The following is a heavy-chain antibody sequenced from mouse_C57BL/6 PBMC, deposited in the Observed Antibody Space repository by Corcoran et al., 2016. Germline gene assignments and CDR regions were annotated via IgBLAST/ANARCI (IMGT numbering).Heavy chain of an antibody. CDR3: ARSLDYYGSSYEEAFDY. CDR2: INTYSGVP. CDR1: GYTFTTYG. J-gene: IGHJ2*01. D-gene: IGHD1-1*01. V-gene: IGHV9-3*01. Sequence: QIQLVQSGPELKKPGETVKISCKASGYTFTTYGMSWVKQAPGKGLKWMGWINTYSGVPTYADDFKGRFAFSLETSASTAYLQINNLKNEDTATYFCARSLDYYGSSYEEAFDYWGQGTTLTVSS.